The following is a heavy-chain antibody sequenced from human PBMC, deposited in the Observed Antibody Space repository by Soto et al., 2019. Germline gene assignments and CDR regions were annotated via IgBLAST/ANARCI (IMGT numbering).Heavy chain of an antibody. CDR3: ARVWLVTAAGNWFDP. V-gene: IGHV1-18*01. J-gene: IGHJ5*02. CDR1: GYTFTSYG. D-gene: IGHD6-13*01. Sequence: QVQLVQSGAEVKKPGASVKVSCKASGYTFTSYGITWVRQAPGQGLEWMGWISAYNGNTNYAQKLKGRITMTTDKSTSTAYRELRSLRSDDTAVYYCARVWLVTAAGNWFDPWGQGTLVTVSS. CDR2: ISAYNGNT.